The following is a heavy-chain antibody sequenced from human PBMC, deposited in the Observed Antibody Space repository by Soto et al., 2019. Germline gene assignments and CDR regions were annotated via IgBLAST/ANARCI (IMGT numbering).Heavy chain of an antibody. Sequence: SETLSLTCTVSGGSITSPNYYWSWIRQHPGKGLEWIGYTYCSGSTYYNPSLKSRVTISVDTSKNQFSLKLSSVTAADAAVYFCARASWDISGYYRDSFDIWGQGT. D-gene: IGHD3-22*01. CDR2: TYCSGST. CDR1: GGSITSPNYY. CDR3: ARASWDISGYYRDSFDI. J-gene: IGHJ3*02. V-gene: IGHV4-31*03.